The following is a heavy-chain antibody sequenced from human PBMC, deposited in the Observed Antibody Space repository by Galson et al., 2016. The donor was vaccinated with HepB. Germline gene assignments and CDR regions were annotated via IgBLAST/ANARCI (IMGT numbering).Heavy chain of an antibody. CDR3: ASPARGTHYGEYFVT. V-gene: IGHV4-39*01. D-gene: IGHD1-26*01. CDR1: GGSIISAHYY. Sequence: SETLSLTCTVPGGSIISAHYYWGWIRQPPGKGLEWMGSFHYSGRTDYNPSLRGRVTISADTSKNQFFLKVTSVTVADTAMYFCASPARGTHYGEYFVTWGQGTLVTVSS. J-gene: IGHJ4*02. CDR2: FHYSGRT.